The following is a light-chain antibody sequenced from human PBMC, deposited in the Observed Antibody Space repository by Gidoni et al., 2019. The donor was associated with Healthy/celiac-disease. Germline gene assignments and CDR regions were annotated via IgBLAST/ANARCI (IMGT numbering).Light chain of an antibody. CDR2: LGS. V-gene: IGKV2-28*01. CDR1: QSLLHSNGYNY. Sequence: DIVMTQSPLSLPVTPGEPASISCRSSQSLLHSNGYNYLDWYLQKPGQSPQLLIYLGSNRASGVPDRFSGSGSGTDFTLKISRVEAEDVGVYYCMQALQTSRTFXXXTKLEIK. J-gene: IGKJ2*01. CDR3: MQALQTSRT.